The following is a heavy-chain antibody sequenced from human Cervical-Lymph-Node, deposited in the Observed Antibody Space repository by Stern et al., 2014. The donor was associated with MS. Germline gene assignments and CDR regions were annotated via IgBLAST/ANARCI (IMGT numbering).Heavy chain of an antibody. D-gene: IGHD1-26*01. CDR3: ARTIGSTAADV. Sequence: QVQLGQSGAELKKPGASVKVSCKASGYTFTGYFVHWVRQAPGQGLEWMGRINPISGVTDEAKKFQGRVTLTRDTSISTAYLDVTSLRSDDTAVYFCARTIGSTAADVWGQGTLVTVSS. CDR1: GYTFTGYF. CDR2: INPISGVT. J-gene: IGHJ4*02. V-gene: IGHV1-2*06.